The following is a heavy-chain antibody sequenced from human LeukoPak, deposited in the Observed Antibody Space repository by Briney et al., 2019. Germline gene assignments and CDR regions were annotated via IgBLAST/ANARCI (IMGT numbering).Heavy chain of an antibody. V-gene: IGHV1-8*01. D-gene: IGHD2-2*01. J-gene: IGHJ6*02. CDR1: GYAFTSYD. CDR3: AKGSEPAANHYHYYGMDV. Sequence: ASVKVSCKASGYAFTSYDINWVRQASGQGLEWMGWMNPNSGNAGYAQKFQGRVTMTRDTAITTAYMELSSLRSEDTAVYCCAKGSEPAANHYHYYGMDVWGQGTTVTVSS. CDR2: MNPNSGNA.